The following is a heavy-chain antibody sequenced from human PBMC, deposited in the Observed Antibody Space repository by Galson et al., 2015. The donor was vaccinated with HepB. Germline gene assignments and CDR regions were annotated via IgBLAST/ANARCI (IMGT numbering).Heavy chain of an antibody. V-gene: IGHV7-4-1*02. J-gene: IGHJ6*02. CDR1: GYTFTSYA. CDR3: ARLTYYDILTGYRYYYGMDV. Sequence: SVKVSCKASGYTFTSYAMNWVRQAPGQGLEWMGWINTNTGNPTYAQGFTGRFVFSLDTSVSTAYLQISSLKAEDTAVYYCARLTYYDILTGYRYYYGMDVWGQGTTVTVSS. CDR2: INTNTGNP. D-gene: IGHD3-9*01.